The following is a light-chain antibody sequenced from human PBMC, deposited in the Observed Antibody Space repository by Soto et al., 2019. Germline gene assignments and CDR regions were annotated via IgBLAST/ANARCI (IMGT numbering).Light chain of an antibody. J-gene: IGKJ1*01. Sequence: EIVLTQSPGTLSLSPGERATPSCRASQSVSSSHLAWYQQKPGQAPRLLIYGASSRATGIPDRFSGSGSGTDFTLTISRLEPEDFAVYYCQQYGSSPWTFGQGTKVEIK. CDR1: QSVSSSH. CDR3: QQYGSSPWT. CDR2: GAS. V-gene: IGKV3-20*01.